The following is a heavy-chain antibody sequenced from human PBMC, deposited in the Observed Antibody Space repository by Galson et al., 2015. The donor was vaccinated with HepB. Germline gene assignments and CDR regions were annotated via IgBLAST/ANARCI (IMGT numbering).Heavy chain of an antibody. Sequence: SETLSLTCTVSGGSISSSSYYWGWIRQPPGKGLEWIGSIYYSGSTYYNPSLKSRVTISVDTSKNQFSLKLSSVTAADTAVYYCARLVGATDYWGQGTLVTVSS. CDR1: GGSISSSSYY. D-gene: IGHD1-26*01. CDR3: ARLVGATDY. V-gene: IGHV4-39*01. CDR2: IYYSGST. J-gene: IGHJ4*02.